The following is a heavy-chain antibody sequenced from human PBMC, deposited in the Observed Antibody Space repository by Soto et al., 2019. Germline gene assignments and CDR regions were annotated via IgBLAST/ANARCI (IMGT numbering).Heavy chain of an antibody. V-gene: IGHV3-48*01. CDR1: GFTFSSYS. Sequence: GESLKISCAASGFTFSSYSMNWVRQAPGKGLEWVSYISSSSSTIYYADSVKGRFTISRDNAKNSLYLQMNSLRAEDTAVYYCARASRLTGTPFDYWGQGTLVTVSS. D-gene: IGHD1-1*01. CDR2: ISSSSSTI. CDR3: ARASRLTGTPFDY. J-gene: IGHJ4*02.